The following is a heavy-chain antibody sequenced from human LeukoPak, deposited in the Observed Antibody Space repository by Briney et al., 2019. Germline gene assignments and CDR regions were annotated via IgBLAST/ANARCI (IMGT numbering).Heavy chain of an antibody. D-gene: IGHD6-13*01. CDR3: ARLTHSDSSSWYWYFGL. J-gene: IGHJ2*01. CDR2: IYYSGST. Sequence: SETPSVTCTEPCGSISCASTRSNRQPPGKGLEWIGYIYYSGSTNYNPSLKSRVTISVDTSKNQFSLKLNTVTAADTAVYYRARLTHSDSSSWYWYFGLWGRGTLVTVSS. CDR1: CGSISCAS. V-gene: IGHV4-59*08.